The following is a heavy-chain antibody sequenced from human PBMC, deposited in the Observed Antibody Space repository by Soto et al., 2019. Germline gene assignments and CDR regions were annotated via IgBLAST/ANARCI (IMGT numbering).Heavy chain of an antibody. D-gene: IGHD6-19*01. J-gene: IGHJ4*02. V-gene: IGHV1-46*02. CDR2: SNPTGDIS. Sequence: QVQLVQSGADVKKPGASVRLSCKTSGYTFNTYYIHWVRQAPGQGLEWMGMSNPTGDISTYAQKFQGRVTMTRDTSTSTGYMELSSLRFDDAAVYYCARGGGWVPFDYWGQGTLVIVSS. CDR3: ARGGGWVPFDY. CDR1: GYTFNTYY.